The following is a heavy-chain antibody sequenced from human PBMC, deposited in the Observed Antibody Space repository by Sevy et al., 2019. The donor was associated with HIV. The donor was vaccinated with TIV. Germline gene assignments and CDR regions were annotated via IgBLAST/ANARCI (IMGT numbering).Heavy chain of an antibody. Sequence: GGSLRLSCAASGFTFSSYAMSWVRQAPGKGLEWVSAISGSGGSTYYADSVKGRFTISRDNSKNTLYLQMNSLRAEDTAVYYCAIDGTTMVRGVIIKPDNWFDPWGQGTLVTVSS. CDR2: ISGSGGST. V-gene: IGHV3-23*01. D-gene: IGHD3-10*01. CDR1: GFTFSSYA. CDR3: AIDGTTMVRGVIIKPDNWFDP. J-gene: IGHJ5*02.